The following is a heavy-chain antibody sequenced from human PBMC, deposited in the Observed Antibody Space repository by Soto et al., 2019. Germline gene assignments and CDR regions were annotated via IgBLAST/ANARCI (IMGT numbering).Heavy chain of an antibody. CDR1: GGSSISYY. V-gene: IGHV4-59*01. J-gene: IGHJ4*02. CDR3: AREGSTGGFDY. D-gene: IGHD2-8*02. Sequence: PLETHPLTSTVSGGSSISYYWSWIRQPPGKGLEWIAYIYYSGSTKYNPSLKSRVTISLDTSKNQFSLKLNSVTAADTAVYYCAREGSTGGFDYWGQGNMVTVSS. CDR2: IYYSGST.